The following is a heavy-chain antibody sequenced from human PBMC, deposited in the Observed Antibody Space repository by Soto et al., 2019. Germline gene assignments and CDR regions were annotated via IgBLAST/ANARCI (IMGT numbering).Heavy chain of an antibody. CDR2: ISAYNGNT. Sequence: ASVKVSCKAPGYTFIRYGISWVRQAPGQGLEWMGWISAYNGNTNYAQNLQGRVTMTTDTSTSTAYMELRSLRSDDTAVYYCARGGSLYWYFDLWGRGTLVTVSS. J-gene: IGHJ2*01. CDR1: GYTFIRYG. V-gene: IGHV1-18*01. D-gene: IGHD1-26*01. CDR3: ARGGSLYWYFDL.